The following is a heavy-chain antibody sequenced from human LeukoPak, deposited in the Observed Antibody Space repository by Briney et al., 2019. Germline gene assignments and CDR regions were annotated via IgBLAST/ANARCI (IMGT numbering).Heavy chain of an antibody. Sequence: ASVKVSCKASGYTFTDYYMHWVRQAPGQGLEWMGWVNPNSGGANYPQEFQGRVTMTRDTSISTAYMELSRLRSDDTAVYYCARDRGSSWPQDLDYWGQGTLVTVSS. CDR2: VNPNSGGA. D-gene: IGHD6-13*01. J-gene: IGHJ4*02. CDR3: ARDRGSSWPQDLDY. V-gene: IGHV1-2*02. CDR1: GYTFTDYY.